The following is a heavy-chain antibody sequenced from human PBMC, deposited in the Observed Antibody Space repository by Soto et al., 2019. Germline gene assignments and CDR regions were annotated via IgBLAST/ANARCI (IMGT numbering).Heavy chain of an antibody. CDR3: ARVGGGAMAVGPVAYYYMDV. V-gene: IGHV1-2*04. Sequence: ASVKVSCKASGYTFTGYYMHWVRQAPGQGLEWMGWINPNSGGTNYAQKFQGWVTMTRDTSISTAYMELSRLRSDDTAVYYCARVGGGAMAVGPVAYYYMDVWGKGTTVTSP. CDR2: INPNSGGT. J-gene: IGHJ6*03. D-gene: IGHD6-19*01. CDR1: GYTFTGYY.